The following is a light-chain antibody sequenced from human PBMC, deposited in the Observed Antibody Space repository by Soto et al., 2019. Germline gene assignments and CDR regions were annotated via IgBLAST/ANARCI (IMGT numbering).Light chain of an antibody. J-gene: IGKJ3*01. CDR1: ESICNQ. Sequence: QMTQSPSSPSASVRDRVTITWRASESICNQLNWYQHKTRKAPKVLIYAASSLQSGVPSRFSGSGSGTDFILTITSLQAEDFATYYCQQSYSSLGFTFGPGTKVDL. CDR2: AAS. CDR3: QQSYSSLGFT. V-gene: IGKV1-39*01.